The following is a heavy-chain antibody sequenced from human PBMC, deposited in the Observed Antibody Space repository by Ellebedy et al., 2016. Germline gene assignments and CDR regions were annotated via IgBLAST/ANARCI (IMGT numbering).Heavy chain of an antibody. Sequence: SETLSLTCTVSGGSISPYYWSWIRQPPGKGLEWIGYIYYSGTTNYNPSLKSRVTISVDTSHNQFSLKLSSVTAADTAVYYCARLRRFGDFHDAFDMWGQGTMVTVSS. V-gene: IGHV4-59*01. CDR1: GGSISPYY. CDR3: ARLRRFGDFHDAFDM. CDR2: IYYSGTT. D-gene: IGHD3-10*01. J-gene: IGHJ3*02.